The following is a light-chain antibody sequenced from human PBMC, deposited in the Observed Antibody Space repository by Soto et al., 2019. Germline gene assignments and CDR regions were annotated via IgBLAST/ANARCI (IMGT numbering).Light chain of an antibody. CDR2: GAS. V-gene: IGKV3-20*01. CDR3: QQYVTSPLT. J-gene: IGKJ4*01. Sequence: EIVLTQSPGTLSLSPGERATLSCRASQSVSSNYLAWYQQKPGQTPRLLIYGASNRATGIPDRCSGSGSGTDFTLSISRLEPEDFAVYYCQQYVTSPLTFGGGTKVEIK. CDR1: QSVSSNY.